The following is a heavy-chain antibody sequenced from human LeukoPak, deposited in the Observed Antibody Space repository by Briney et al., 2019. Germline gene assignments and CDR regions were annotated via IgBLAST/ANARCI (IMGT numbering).Heavy chain of an antibody. CDR2: ISSSSSYI. D-gene: IGHD5-18*01. J-gene: IGHJ4*02. CDR3: AKDIKRRIQLWFSPNPADY. Sequence: PGGSLRLSCAASGFTFSSYSMNWVRQAPGKGLEWVSSISSSSSYIYYADSVKGRFTISRDNAKNSLYLQMNSLRAEDTAVYYCAKDIKRRIQLWFSPNPADYWGQGTLVTVSS. CDR1: GFTFSSYS. V-gene: IGHV3-21*04.